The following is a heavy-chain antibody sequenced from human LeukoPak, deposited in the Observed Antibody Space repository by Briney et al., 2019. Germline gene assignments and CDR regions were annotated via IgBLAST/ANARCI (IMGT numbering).Heavy chain of an antibody. D-gene: IGHD5-12*01. Sequence: SETLSLTCAVSGGSISSSNWWSWVRQPPGKGLEWIGEIYHSGSTNYNPSLKSRVTISVDKSKNQFSLKLSSVTAADTAVYYCARDQGYSGYDYGYFDYWGQGTLVTVSS. V-gene: IGHV4-4*02. CDR2: IYHSGST. CDR3: ARDQGYSGYDYGYFDY. J-gene: IGHJ4*02. CDR1: GGSISSSNW.